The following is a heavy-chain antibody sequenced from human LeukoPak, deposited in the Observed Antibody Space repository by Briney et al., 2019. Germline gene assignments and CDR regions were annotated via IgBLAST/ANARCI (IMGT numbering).Heavy chain of an antibody. D-gene: IGHD3-22*01. CDR1: GDSISSNYW. CDR2: IYYSGST. Sequence: SETLSLTCAVSGDSISSNYWWSWVRQSPGKGLEWIGSIYYSGSTYYNPSLKSRVTISVDTSKNQFSLKLSSVTAADTAVYCCARSPLGYYYDSSGFDAFDIWGQGTMVTVSS. J-gene: IGHJ3*02. CDR3: ARSPLGYYYDSSGFDAFDI. V-gene: IGHV4-4*01.